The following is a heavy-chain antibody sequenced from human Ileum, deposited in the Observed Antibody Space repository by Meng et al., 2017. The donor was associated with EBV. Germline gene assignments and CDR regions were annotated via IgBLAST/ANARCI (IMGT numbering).Heavy chain of an antibody. CDR2: IYNSGST. CDR3: ARDGYSSGSD. Sequence: VQLEASGPGLGKPSETLSLTCRFSGGSVSSGGNYWSWIRQPPGKGLEWIGYIYNSGSTNYNPSLKSRVTISVDTSKNQFSLKLSSVTAADTAVYYCARDGYSSGSDWGQGTLVTVSS. J-gene: IGHJ4*02. CDR1: GGSVSSGGNY. V-gene: IGHV4-61*08. D-gene: IGHD6-19*01.